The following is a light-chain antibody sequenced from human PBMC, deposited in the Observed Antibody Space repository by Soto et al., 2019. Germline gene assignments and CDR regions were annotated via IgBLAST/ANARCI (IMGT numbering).Light chain of an antibody. J-gene: IGLJ2*01. CDR2: EVS. V-gene: IGLV2-8*01. CDR3: SSYEGSNSFAV. CDR1: SSDVGAYNY. Sequence: QSVLTQPPSASGSPGQSVTISCTGTSSDVGAYNYVSWYQQHPGKAPKLMIYEVSKRPSGVPDRFSGSKSGNTASLTVSGLQEEDEADYYCSSYEGSNSFAVFGGGTKLTVL.